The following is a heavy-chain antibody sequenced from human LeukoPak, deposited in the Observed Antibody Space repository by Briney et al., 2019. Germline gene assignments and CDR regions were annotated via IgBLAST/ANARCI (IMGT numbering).Heavy chain of an antibody. J-gene: IGHJ4*02. D-gene: IGHD2-15*01. CDR3: ARFGYVAAVDV. CDR2: INPAGSET. V-gene: IGHV3-7*01. Sequence: HSGGSLRLSCAASGSSFSAYWMTWVRQAPGTGLEWVANINPAGSETYYVDPVKGRFSISRDNAKNLVYLQMNSLRAEDTAVYHCARFGYVAAVDVWGQGTPVTVSS. CDR1: GSSFSAYW.